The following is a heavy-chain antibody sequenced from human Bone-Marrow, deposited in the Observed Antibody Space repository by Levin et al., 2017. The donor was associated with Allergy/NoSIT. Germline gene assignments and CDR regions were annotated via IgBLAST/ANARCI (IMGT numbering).Heavy chain of an antibody. J-gene: IGHJ3*02. Sequence: VASVKVSCEASGYSFTGFYIHWVRQVPGQGLEWMGWISPFTGATTYAQRFQGRVTMTSDTSIRTAFMELSNLPSDDTAVFYCAKQREDISVAGDAFDIWGQGQMVIVSS. CDR2: ISPFTGAT. CDR3: AKQREDISVAGDAFDI. CDR1: GYSFTGFY. V-gene: IGHV1-2*02. D-gene: IGHD6-19*01.